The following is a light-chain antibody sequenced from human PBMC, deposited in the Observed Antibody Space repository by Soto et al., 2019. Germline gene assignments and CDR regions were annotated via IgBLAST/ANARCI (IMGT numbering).Light chain of an antibody. J-gene: IGKJ5*01. CDR1: QSVSSNY. CDR3: QHYGSSLSIT. CDR2: GAS. V-gene: IGKV3-20*01. Sequence: ESVLTQSPGSLSLSPGERAALSCRASQSVSSNYLAWYQHKPGQAPRLLIYGASSRATGIPDRFSGSGSGTDFTPNISRLEPEDFAVYYCQHYGSSLSITFGQGTLLEIK.